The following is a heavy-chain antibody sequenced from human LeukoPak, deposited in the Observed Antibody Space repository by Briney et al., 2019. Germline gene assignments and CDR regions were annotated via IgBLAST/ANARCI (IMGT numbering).Heavy chain of an antibody. J-gene: IGHJ4*02. CDR3: ARVSSLLHASFDY. CDR1: GGSISSGGYY. V-gene: IGHV4-31*03. D-gene: IGHD3-22*01. CDR2: IYYSGST. Sequence: SETLSLTCTVSGGSISSGGYYWSWIRQHPGKGLEWIGYIYYSGSTYYNPSLKSRVTISVDTSKNQFSLKLSSVTAADTAVYYCARVSSLLHASFDYWGQGTLVTASS.